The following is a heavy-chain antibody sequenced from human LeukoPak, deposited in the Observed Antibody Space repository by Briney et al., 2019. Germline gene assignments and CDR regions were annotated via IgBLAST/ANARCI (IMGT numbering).Heavy chain of an antibody. CDR3: ANRRNYASDY. D-gene: IGHD1-14*01. V-gene: IGHV3-23*01. CDR1: GFTLGSYV. J-gene: IGHJ4*02. CDR2: LSNSGGST. Sequence: GGSLRLSCSASGFTLGSYVMSWVRQAPGKGLEWVSTLSNSGGSTYYADSVKGRFTISRDNSKNALYLQMNSLRDEDTAIYYCANRRNYASDYWGQGTLVTVSS.